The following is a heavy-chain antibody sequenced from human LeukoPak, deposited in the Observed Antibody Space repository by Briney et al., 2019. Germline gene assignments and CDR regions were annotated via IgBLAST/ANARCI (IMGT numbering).Heavy chain of an antibody. Sequence: GGSLRLSCAASGFTFSSYGMHWVRQAPGKGLEWVAVISYDGSNKYYADSVKGRFTISRDNSKNTLYLQMNSLRAEDTAVYYCAKVNSDYGDNPNWFDPWGQGTLVTVSS. D-gene: IGHD4-23*01. CDR2: ISYDGSNK. CDR1: GFTFSSYG. CDR3: AKVNSDYGDNPNWFDP. V-gene: IGHV3-30*18. J-gene: IGHJ5*02.